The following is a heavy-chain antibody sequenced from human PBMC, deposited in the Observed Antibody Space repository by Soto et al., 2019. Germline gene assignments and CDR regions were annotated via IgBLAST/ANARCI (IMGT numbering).Heavy chain of an antibody. D-gene: IGHD5-18*01. CDR2: INHSGST. J-gene: IGHJ5*02. CDR1: GGSISSSSYY. V-gene: IGHV4-39*07. Sequence: SETLSLTCTVSGGSISSSSYYWSWIRQPPGKGLEWIGEINHSGSTNYNPSLKSRVTISVDTSKNQFSLKLSSVTAADTAVYYCARGGDTAMDHFDPWGQGTLVTVSS. CDR3: ARGGDTAMDHFDP.